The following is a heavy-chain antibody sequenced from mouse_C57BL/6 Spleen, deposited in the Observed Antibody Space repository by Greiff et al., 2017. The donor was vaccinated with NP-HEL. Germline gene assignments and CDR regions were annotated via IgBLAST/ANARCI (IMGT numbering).Heavy chain of an antibody. CDR2: IYPRSGNT. D-gene: IGHD2-3*01. CDR3: ASYDGYYYAMDY. V-gene: IGHV1-81*01. CDR1: GYPFTSYG. Sequence: QVQLQQSGAELARPGASVKLSCKASGYPFTSYGISWVKQRTGQGLEWIGEIYPRSGNTYYNEKFKGKATLTADKSSSTAYMELRSLTSEDSAVYFCASYDGYYYAMDYWGQGTSVTVSS. J-gene: IGHJ4*01.